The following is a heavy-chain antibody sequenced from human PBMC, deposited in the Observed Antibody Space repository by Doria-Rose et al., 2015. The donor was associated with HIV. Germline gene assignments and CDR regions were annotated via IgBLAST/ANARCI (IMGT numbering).Heavy chain of an antibody. V-gene: IGHV3-30*03. CDR2: ISYDGTNK. J-gene: IGHJ1*01. Sequence: QVQLVESGGGVVQPGKSLRLSCAASKFSFSSYGLHWVRQAPGKGLEWVAVISYDGTNKYYADSVKGRFTISRDNSKNTLYLQMNSLRIEDTGMYYCARDPGAAAGTVGPRSLQHWGQGTLVTVSS. CDR1: KFSFSSYG. D-gene: IGHD6-13*01. CDR3: ARDPGAAAGTVGPRSLQH.